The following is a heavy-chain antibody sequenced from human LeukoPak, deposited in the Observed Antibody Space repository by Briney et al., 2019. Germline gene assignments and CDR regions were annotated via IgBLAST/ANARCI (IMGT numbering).Heavy chain of an antibody. CDR3: VRDDPKWELPFDY. D-gene: IGHD1-26*01. CDR2: INSDGTDI. J-gene: IGHJ4*02. CDR1: GFTFSSYW. Sequence: GGSLRLSRAASGFTFSSYWMYWVRQVPGKGLVWVSCINSDGTDISYADSVKGRFTISRDNAKNTLFLQMNSLRDEDTAVYYCVRDDPKWELPFDYWGQGTLVTVSS. V-gene: IGHV3-74*01.